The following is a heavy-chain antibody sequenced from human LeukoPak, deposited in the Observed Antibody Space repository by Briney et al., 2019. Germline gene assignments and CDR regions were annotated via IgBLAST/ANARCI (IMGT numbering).Heavy chain of an antibody. CDR3: AGATYYYDSSGYYNI. V-gene: IGHV3-74*01. J-gene: IGHJ3*02. CDR1: GFTFSSYW. D-gene: IGHD3-22*01. CDR2: INSDGSST. Sequence: GGSLRLSCAPSGFTFSSYWMHWVRQAPGKGLVWVSRINSDGSSTSYADSVKGRFTISRDNAKNTLYLQMNSLRAEDTAVYYCAGATYYYDSSGYYNIWGQGTMVTVSS.